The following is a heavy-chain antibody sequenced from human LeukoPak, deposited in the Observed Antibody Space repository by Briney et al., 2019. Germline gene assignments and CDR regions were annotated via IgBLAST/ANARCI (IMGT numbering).Heavy chain of an antibody. D-gene: IGHD3-22*01. J-gene: IGHJ4*02. CDR3: ARGGSYYYDSSGYYDY. Sequence: KASETLSLTCTVSGGSISSYYWSWIRQPPGKGLEWIGYIYYSGSTNYNPSLKSRVTISVDTSKNQFSLKLSSVTAADTAVYYCARGGSYYYDSSGYYDYWGQGTLVTVSS. V-gene: IGHV4-59*01. CDR2: IYYSGST. CDR1: GGSISSYY.